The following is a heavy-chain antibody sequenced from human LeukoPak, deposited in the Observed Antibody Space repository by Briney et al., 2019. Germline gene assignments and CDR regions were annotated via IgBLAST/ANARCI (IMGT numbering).Heavy chain of an antibody. Sequence: GGSLRLSRTASGFTFGDYVMSWVRQAPGKGLEWVSYISTSGNTRYYADSVKGRFTISRDNAKNSLYLQMNSLRVEDTAVYYCARELSGTTSYYFDYWGQGTLVTVSS. V-gene: IGHV3-48*03. CDR2: ISTSGNTR. CDR3: ARELSGTTSYYFDY. D-gene: IGHD1-7*01. J-gene: IGHJ4*02. CDR1: GFTFGDYV.